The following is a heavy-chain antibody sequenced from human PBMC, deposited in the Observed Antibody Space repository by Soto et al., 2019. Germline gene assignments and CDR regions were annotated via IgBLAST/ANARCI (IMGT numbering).Heavy chain of an antibody. Sequence: EVQLVESGGGLVQPGGSLRLSCAASGFTFSNYWMYWVRQAPGKGLVWVSRINSDGSVLSYADSVKGRLTISRDNVKNTLYLQMDSLRAEDTAVYYCARGDCVGGTCYSLAGSFYYYMDVWGKGTTVTVFS. CDR1: GFTFSNYW. D-gene: IGHD2-15*01. J-gene: IGHJ6*03. CDR2: INSDGSVL. CDR3: ARGDCVGGTCYSLAGSFYYYMDV. V-gene: IGHV3-74*01.